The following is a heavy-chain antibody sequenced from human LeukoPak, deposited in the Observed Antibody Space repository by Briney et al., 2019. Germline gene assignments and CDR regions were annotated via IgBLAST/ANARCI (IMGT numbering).Heavy chain of an antibody. V-gene: IGHV1-46*01. Sequence: ASVKVSCKPSGYTLTDYYVHWVRQAPGLGLEWMGIINPLRGITIYAQKFQGRVTMTMDTSTSTVYMDLSSLTSADTAVYYCTRTMGYRPVAGLKEKWFDPWGQGTLVTVSS. CDR2: INPLRGIT. J-gene: IGHJ5*02. CDR1: GYTLTDYY. D-gene: IGHD6-19*01. CDR3: TRTMGYRPVAGLKEKWFDP.